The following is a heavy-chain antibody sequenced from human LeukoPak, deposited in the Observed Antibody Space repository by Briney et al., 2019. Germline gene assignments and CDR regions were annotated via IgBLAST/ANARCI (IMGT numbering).Heavy chain of an antibody. Sequence: ASVKVSCKASGGTFSSYAISWVRQAPGQGLGWMGGIIPIFGTANYAQNFQGRVTITADESTSTAYMELSSLRSEDTAVYYCARTVQLLYTHFDYWGQGTLVTVSS. CDR2: IIPIFGTA. J-gene: IGHJ4*02. CDR3: ARTVQLLYTHFDY. D-gene: IGHD2-2*02. V-gene: IGHV1-69*01. CDR1: GGTFSSYA.